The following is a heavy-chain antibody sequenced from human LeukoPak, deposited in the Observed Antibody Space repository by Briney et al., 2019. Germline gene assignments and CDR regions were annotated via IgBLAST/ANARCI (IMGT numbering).Heavy chain of an antibody. J-gene: IGHJ4*02. V-gene: IGHV1-2*02. Sequence: APVKLSFKSSGYTFTGYYMHRVRQAPGQGIEWMGWINPNSGGTNYAKKFKGRVTMTRDTSISPAYMELSRLRSDDTAVYYCARDLTLYCSGGSCFHDLYYFDYWGQGTLVTVSS. D-gene: IGHD2-15*01. CDR3: ARDLTLYCSGGSCFHDLYYFDY. CDR1: GYTFTGYY. CDR2: INPNSGGT.